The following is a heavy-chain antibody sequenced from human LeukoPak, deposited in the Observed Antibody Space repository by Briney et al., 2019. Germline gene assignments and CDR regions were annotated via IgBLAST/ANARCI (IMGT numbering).Heavy chain of an antibody. Sequence: SETLSLTCAVYGGSFSGYYWSWIRQPPGKGLEWIGEINHSGSTNYNPSLKSRVTISVDTSKNQFSLKLSSVTAADTAVYYCAREGYLVGATGGFIYYFDYWGQGTLVTVSS. CDR1: GGSFSGYY. CDR3: AREGYLVGATGGFIYYFDY. D-gene: IGHD1-26*01. V-gene: IGHV4-34*01. CDR2: INHSGST. J-gene: IGHJ4*02.